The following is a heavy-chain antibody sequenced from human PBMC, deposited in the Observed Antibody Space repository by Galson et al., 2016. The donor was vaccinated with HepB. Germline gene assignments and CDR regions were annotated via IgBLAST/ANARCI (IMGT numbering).Heavy chain of an antibody. V-gene: IGHV3-21*01. CDR3: ARVMVEDFGIVGATIAYYYAMAV. D-gene: IGHD1-26*01. CDR2: ISSSSSYI. J-gene: IGHJ6*02. CDR1: GFIFSSYS. Sequence: SLRLSCAASGFIFSSYSMNWVRQAPGKGLEWVSSISSSSSYIYYADSVKGRLTISRDNAKNSLYLQMNSLRAEDTAVYYCARVMVEDFGIVGATIAYYYAMAVWGPGTTVTVSS.